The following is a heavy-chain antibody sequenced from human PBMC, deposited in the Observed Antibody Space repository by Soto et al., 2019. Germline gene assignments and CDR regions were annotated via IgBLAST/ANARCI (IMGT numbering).Heavy chain of an antibody. CDR2: ISSSGSTI. Sequence: GGSLRLSCAASGFTFSSYSMNWVRQAPGKGLEWVSSISSSGSTIYCADSVKGRFTIYRDNAKNSLYLQMNSLRAEDTAVYYCARQPYGDYINWGQGTLVTVSS. CDR1: GFTFSSYS. V-gene: IGHV3-21*04. D-gene: IGHD4-17*01. J-gene: IGHJ4*02. CDR3: ARQPYGDYIN.